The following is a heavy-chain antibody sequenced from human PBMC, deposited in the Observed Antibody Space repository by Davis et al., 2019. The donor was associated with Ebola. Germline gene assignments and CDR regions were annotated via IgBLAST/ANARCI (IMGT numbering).Heavy chain of an antibody. Sequence: PGGSLRLSCAVSGFPFSAYFMDWVRLAPGKGLEWVGLSRNQENHYNTEYAASVRGRFTITRDDSKKSLYLQMNSLRPEDTAVYYCARDATYYFDSSGYYIAPNDAFDIWGQGTMVTVSS. CDR1: GFPFSAYF. D-gene: IGHD3-22*01. CDR2: SRNQENHYNT. V-gene: IGHV3-72*01. CDR3: ARDATYYFDSSGYYIAPNDAFDI. J-gene: IGHJ3*02.